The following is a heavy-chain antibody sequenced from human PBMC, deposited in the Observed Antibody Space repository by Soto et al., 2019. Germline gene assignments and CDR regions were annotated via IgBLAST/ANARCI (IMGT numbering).Heavy chain of an antibody. V-gene: IGHV1-46*01. CDR1: GYTFTSYY. J-gene: IGHJ5*02. Sequence: WASVKVSCKASGYTFTSYYMHWVRQAPGQGLEWMGIINPSGGSTSYAQKFQGRVTMTRDTSTSTVCMELSSLRSEDTAVYYCARGVYCSSTSCYRTLGYNWFDTWGQGTLVTVSS. D-gene: IGHD2-2*01. CDR3: ARGVYCSSTSCYRTLGYNWFDT. CDR2: INPSGGST.